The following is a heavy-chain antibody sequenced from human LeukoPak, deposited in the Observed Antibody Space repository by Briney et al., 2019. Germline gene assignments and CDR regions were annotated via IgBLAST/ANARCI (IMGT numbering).Heavy chain of an antibody. Sequence: SVKVSCKASGGTFSSYAISWVRQAPGQGLEWMGGIIPIFGTANYAQKFQGRVTITADKSTSTAYMELSSLRSEDTAVYYCARDLGYSSGPNYWGQGTRVTVSS. D-gene: IGHD6-19*01. V-gene: IGHV1-69*06. CDR2: IIPIFGTA. CDR1: GGTFSSYA. J-gene: IGHJ4*02. CDR3: ARDLGYSSGPNY.